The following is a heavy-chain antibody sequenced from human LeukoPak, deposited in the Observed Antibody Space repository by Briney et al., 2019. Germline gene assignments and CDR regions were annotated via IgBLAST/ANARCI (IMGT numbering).Heavy chain of an antibody. Sequence: AGGSLRLSCAASGFTFSSYAMSWVRQAPGRGLEWVSAISGGGTYTYYADSVKGRFTSSRDNSKNTLYLQMNSLRAEDTAVYYCAKGKYSSSWYFDYWGQGTLVTVSS. CDR2: ISGGGTYT. V-gene: IGHV3-23*01. CDR3: AKGKYSSSWYFDY. D-gene: IGHD6-13*01. CDR1: GFTFSSYA. J-gene: IGHJ4*02.